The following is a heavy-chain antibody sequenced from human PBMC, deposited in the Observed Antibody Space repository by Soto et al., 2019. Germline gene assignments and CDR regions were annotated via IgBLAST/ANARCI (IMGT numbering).Heavy chain of an antibody. V-gene: IGHV1-3*01. Sequence: ASVKVSCKASGYTFTSYAMHWVRQAPGQRLEWMGWINAGNGNTSYAQKFQGRVTMTRDTSTSTVYMELSSLRSEDTAVYYCARGILSGPQLTFGELPYYAFDIWGQGTMVTVSS. CDR1: GYTFTSYA. D-gene: IGHD3-10*01. CDR2: INAGNGNT. J-gene: IGHJ3*02. CDR3: ARGILSGPQLTFGELPYYAFDI.